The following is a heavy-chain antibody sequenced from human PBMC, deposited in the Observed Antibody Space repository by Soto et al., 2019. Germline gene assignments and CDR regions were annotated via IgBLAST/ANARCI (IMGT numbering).Heavy chain of an antibody. CDR1: GFTFNNAW. J-gene: IGHJ6*02. Sequence: EVQLVESGGGLVKPGGSLRLSCAASGFTFNNAWMTWVRRAPGKGLEWIGRIKNKADGQTTDYAAPVKGRFTISRDDXKNILDXXMHSLKTEDTAVYYCATVGYCGGDWCYASYYGMDVWGQGTTVTVSS. CDR2: IKNKADGQTT. D-gene: IGHD2-21*02. V-gene: IGHV3-15*01. CDR3: ATVGYCGGDWCYASYYGMDV.